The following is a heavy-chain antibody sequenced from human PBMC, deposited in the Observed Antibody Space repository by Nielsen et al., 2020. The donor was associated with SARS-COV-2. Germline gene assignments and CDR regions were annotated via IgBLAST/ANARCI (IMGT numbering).Heavy chain of an antibody. Sequence: SETLSLTCTVSGDSISSGGYYWNWVRQHPGQGLEWIGHIHYSGTTNYNPSLESRVTISVDTSKNQFSLKLSSVTAADTAVYYCARNTNYYDSSGYKDYYYYGMDVWGQGTTVTVSS. CDR3: ARNTNYYDSSGYKDYYYYGMDV. CDR2: IHYSGTT. CDR1: GDSISSGGYY. D-gene: IGHD3-22*01. J-gene: IGHJ6*02. V-gene: IGHV4-61*08.